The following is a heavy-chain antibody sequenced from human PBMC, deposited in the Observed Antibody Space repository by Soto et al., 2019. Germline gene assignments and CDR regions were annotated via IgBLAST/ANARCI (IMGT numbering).Heavy chain of an antibody. CDR3: AKVTYYDFWSGYYVPYYFDY. CDR1: GFTVDDYA. V-gene: IGHV3-9*01. J-gene: IGHJ4*02. D-gene: IGHD3-3*01. Sequence: GGSLRLSCAASGFTVDDYAMHWVRQAPGKGLEWVSGISWNSGSIGYADSVKGRFTISRDNAKNSLYLQMNSLRAEDTALYYCAKVTYYDFWSGYYVPYYFDYWGQGTLVTVSS. CDR2: ISWNSGSI.